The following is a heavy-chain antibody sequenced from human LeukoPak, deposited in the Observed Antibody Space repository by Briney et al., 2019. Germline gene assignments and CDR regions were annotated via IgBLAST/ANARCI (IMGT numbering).Heavy chain of an antibody. J-gene: IGHJ6*02. Sequence: GGSLRLSCAASGFTFSDYYMSWIRQAPGKGLEWVSYISSSGSTIYYADSVKGRFTISRDNAKNSLYLQMNSLRAEDTAVYYCARDLVHDLWSGYSPLDGMDVWGQGTTVTVSS. V-gene: IGHV3-11*01. CDR1: GFTFSDYY. D-gene: IGHD3-3*01. CDR2: ISSSGSTI. CDR3: ARDLVHDLWSGYSPLDGMDV.